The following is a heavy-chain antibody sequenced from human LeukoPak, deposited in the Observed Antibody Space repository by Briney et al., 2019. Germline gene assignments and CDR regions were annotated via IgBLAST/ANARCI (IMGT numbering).Heavy chain of an antibody. V-gene: IGHV4-34*01. CDR2: INHSGST. D-gene: IGHD3-3*01. J-gene: IGHJ4*02. CDR1: GGSFSGYY. CDR3: ARGDRYYDFWSGRRSYYFDY. Sequence: SKTLSLTCAVYGGSFSGYYWSWIRQPPGKGLEWIGEINHSGSTNYNPSLKSRVTISVDTSKNQFSLKLSSVTAADTAVYYCARGDRYYDFWSGRRSYYFDYWGQGTLVTVSS.